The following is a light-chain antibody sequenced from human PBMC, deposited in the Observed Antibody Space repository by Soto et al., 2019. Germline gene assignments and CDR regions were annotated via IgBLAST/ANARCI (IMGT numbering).Light chain of an antibody. CDR1: QSVLYSSNNKNY. CDR3: QQYYSTPGT. Sequence: DIVMTQSPDSLAVSLGERATINCKSSQSVLYSSNNKNYLAWYQQKPGQPPKPLIYWASTRESGVPDRFSGSGSGTDFTLTISSLQAEDVAVYYCQQYYSTPGTFGQGTKLEIK. V-gene: IGKV4-1*01. CDR2: WAS. J-gene: IGKJ2*02.